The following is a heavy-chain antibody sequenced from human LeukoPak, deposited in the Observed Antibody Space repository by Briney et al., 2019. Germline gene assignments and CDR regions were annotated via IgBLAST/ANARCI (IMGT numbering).Heavy chain of an antibody. D-gene: IGHD6-13*01. CDR3: AKGPIAAAGTVGWIDYYYYMDV. J-gene: IGHJ6*03. Sequence: GGSLRLSCTASGFTFSNYGMHWVRQAPGKGLEWVAFIRYDGSNKYYADSVKGRFTISRDNSKNTLYLQMNSLRAEDTAVYYCAKGPIAAAGTVGWIDYYYYMDVWGKGTTVTISS. V-gene: IGHV3-30*02. CDR1: GFTFSNYG. CDR2: IRYDGSNK.